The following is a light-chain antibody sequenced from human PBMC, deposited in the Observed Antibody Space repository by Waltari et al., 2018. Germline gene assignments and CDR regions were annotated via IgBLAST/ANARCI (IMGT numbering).Light chain of an antibody. J-gene: IGKJ4*01. V-gene: IGKV1-5*03. Sequence: DIQMTQSPSTLSASVGDRVTITCRASQSILTWLAWYQQKPGKAPRLLIYKASSLESGVPSRFSGSGSGTEFTLTISSLQPDDFATYYCQQYNNYSPGLTFGGGTKVEIK. CDR1: QSILTW. CDR2: KAS. CDR3: QQYNNYSPGLT.